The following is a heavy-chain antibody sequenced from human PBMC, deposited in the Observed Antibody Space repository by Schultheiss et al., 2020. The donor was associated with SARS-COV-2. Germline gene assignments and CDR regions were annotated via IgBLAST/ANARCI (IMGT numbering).Heavy chain of an antibody. CDR3: ARDRRIAVAGYFDY. J-gene: IGHJ4*02. V-gene: IGHV4-34*01. CDR2: INHSGST. CDR1: GGSFSGYY. D-gene: IGHD6-19*01. Sequence: SETLSLTCAVYGGSFSGYYWSWIRQPPGKGLEWIGEINHSGSTNYNPSLKSRVTISVDTSKNQFSLKLSSVTAADTAVYYCARDRRIAVAGYFDYWGQGTLVTVSS.